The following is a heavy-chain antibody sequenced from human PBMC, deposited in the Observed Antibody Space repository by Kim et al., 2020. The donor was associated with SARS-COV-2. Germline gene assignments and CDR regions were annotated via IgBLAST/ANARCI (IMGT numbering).Heavy chain of an antibody. CDR2: ISWNSGSI. J-gene: IGHJ4*02. CDR1: GFTFDDYA. CDR3: AKDTAGDILTGYNLDY. Sequence: GGSLRLSCAASGFTFDDYAMHWVRQAPGKGLEWVSGISWNSGSIGYADSVKGRFTISRDNAKNSLYLQMNSLRAEDTALYYCAKDTAGDILTGYNLDYWGQGTLVTVSS. V-gene: IGHV3-9*01. D-gene: IGHD3-9*01.